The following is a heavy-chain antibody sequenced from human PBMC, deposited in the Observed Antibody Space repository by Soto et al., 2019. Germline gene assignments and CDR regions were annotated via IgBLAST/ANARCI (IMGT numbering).Heavy chain of an antibody. V-gene: IGHV3-23*01. Sequence: EVQLLESGGGLVQPGGSLRLSCGASEFTFSDYAMTWVRQPPGKGLEWVATISSSGVATYYADSVKGRFTISRDNSKNTVYLQVTTLRDEDTAVYYCAKVMRRWRWVSDFWGQGTLVTVSS. CDR3: AKVMRRWRWVSDF. CDR1: EFTFSDYA. D-gene: IGHD3-16*01. J-gene: IGHJ4*02. CDR2: ISSSGVAT.